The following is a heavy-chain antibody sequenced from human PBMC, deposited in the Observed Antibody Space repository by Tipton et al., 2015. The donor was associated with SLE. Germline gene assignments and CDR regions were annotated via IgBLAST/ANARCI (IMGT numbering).Heavy chain of an antibody. V-gene: IGHV3-53*01. Sequence: SLRLSCAASGFTVSSNYMSWVRQAPGKGLEWVSVIYSGGSTYYADSVKGRFTISRDNSKNTLYLQMNSLRAEDTAVHYCARVDWNYAFDYWGQGTLVTVSS. J-gene: IGHJ4*02. CDR3: ARVDWNYAFDY. CDR1: GFTVSSNY. CDR2: IYSGGST. D-gene: IGHD1-7*01.